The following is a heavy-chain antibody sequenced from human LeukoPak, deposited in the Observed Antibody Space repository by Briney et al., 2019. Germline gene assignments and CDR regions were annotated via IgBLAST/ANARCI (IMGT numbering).Heavy chain of an antibody. CDR3: ARDRANWGSD. CDR2: IYYSGST. J-gene: IGHJ4*02. Sequence: SETLSLTCTVSGGSISSSSYYWGWIRQPPGKGLEWIGSIYYSGSTYYNPSLKSRVTISVDRSKNQFSLKLSSVTAADTAVYYCARDRANWGSDWGQGTLVTVSS. D-gene: IGHD7-27*01. V-gene: IGHV4-39*07. CDR1: GGSISSSSYY.